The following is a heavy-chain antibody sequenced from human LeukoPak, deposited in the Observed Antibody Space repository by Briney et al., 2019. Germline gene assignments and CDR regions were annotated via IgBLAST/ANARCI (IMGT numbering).Heavy chain of an antibody. CDR2: IERDGSYE. D-gene: IGHD3-16*01. J-gene: IGHJ4*02. CDR1: GFSFGSYG. Sequence: GGSLRLSCAASGFSFGSYGMHWVRQAPGMGLEWVAFIERDGSYEKYADSVKGRFAISRDNSKNTLYLQMNSLRAEDTAVYYCANIPNSFGPDYWGQGSLVTVSS. CDR3: ANIPNSFGPDY. V-gene: IGHV3-30*02.